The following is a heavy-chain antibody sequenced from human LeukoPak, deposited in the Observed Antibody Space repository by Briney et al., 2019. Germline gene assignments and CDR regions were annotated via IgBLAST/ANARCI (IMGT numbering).Heavy chain of an antibody. CDR1: GYTFTSYG. D-gene: IGHD3-3*01. CDR2: ISAYNGNT. CDR3: ARVNDFSSGYPLGY. V-gene: IGHV1-18*01. Sequence: ASVKVSCKASGYTFTSYGISWVRQAPGQGLEWMGWISAYNGNTNYAQKLQGRVTTTTDTSTSTAYMELRSLRSDGTAVYYCARVNDFSSGYPLGYWGQGTLVTVSS. J-gene: IGHJ4*02.